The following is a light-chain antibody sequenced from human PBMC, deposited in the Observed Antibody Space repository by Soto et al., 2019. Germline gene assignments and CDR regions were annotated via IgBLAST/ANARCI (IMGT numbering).Light chain of an antibody. J-gene: IGKJ3*01. CDR1: HNVYINS. CDR3: QQYGGAPFT. CDR2: GGA. Sequence: EIVLTQSPGTLLLSPGARATLSCRASHNVYINSLAWYQQKPGQTPRLLIYGGATRATDVQDRFSGSESGTDFALSISRLEPEDSAVYYCQQYGGAPFTFGPWT. V-gene: IGKV3-20*01.